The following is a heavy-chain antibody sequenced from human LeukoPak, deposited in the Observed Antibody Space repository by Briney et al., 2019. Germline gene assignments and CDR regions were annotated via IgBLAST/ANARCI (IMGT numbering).Heavy chain of an antibody. Sequence: GGSLRLSCTASGFIFTDYNMNGIRQTPGKGLEWVASVSSSSTYIHYAESVKGRFTIPRDNAKNSLFLQMTSLRADDTGVYYCTRDRGLDCWGQGTRVTVAS. CDR2: VSSSSTYI. V-gene: IGHV3-21*01. D-gene: IGHD3-10*01. CDR3: TRDRGLDC. J-gene: IGHJ4*02. CDR1: GFIFTDYN.